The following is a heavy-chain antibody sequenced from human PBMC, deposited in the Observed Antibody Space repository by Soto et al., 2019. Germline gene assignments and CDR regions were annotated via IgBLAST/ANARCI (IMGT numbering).Heavy chain of an antibody. J-gene: IGHJ5*02. CDR3: ARSLYATSSDWFDP. CDR2: ISSDGSDK. Sequence: GGSLRLSCAASGFTFSSYAMHWVRQAPGKGLEWVAVISSDGSDKFYADAVKGRFTISRDSSENTLHLQMSSLRTEDTAVYYCARSLYATSSDWFDPWGQGTLVTVSS. CDR1: GFTFSSYA. D-gene: IGHD2-8*01. V-gene: IGHV3-30*14.